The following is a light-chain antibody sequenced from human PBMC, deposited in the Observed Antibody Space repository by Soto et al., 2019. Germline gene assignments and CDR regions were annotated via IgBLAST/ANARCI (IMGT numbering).Light chain of an antibody. V-gene: IGKV3-20*01. CDR3: QQYGRSPYT. CDR1: QSVTKNF. CDR2: AAS. J-gene: IGKJ2*01. Sequence: EIVLTQSPGTLSLSPGERATLSCRASQSVTKNFLAWYQQKPGQAPRLLIYAASSRPGGIPDRCSGSGSGTDFTLTINSLEPEDFAVYYCQQYGRSPYTFARETKLEV.